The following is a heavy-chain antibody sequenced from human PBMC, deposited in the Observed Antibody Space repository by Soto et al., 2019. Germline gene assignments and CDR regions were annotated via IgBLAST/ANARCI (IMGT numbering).Heavy chain of an antibody. Sequence: ASVKVSCKASGCTFSNYAISWVRQAPGQGLEWMGGIIPIFGAANYAQKFQDRVTITADEFTTTAYMELSSLRSEDTAVYYCATSTEIAAAELNYFDYWGQGALVTVSS. CDR3: ATSTEIAAAELNYFDY. D-gene: IGHD6-13*01. J-gene: IGHJ4*02. CDR1: GCTFSNYA. V-gene: IGHV1-69*13. CDR2: IIPIFGAA.